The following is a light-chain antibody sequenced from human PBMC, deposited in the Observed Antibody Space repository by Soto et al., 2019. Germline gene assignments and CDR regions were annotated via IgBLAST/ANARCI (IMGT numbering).Light chain of an antibody. CDR2: DAS. V-gene: IGKV1-5*01. Sequence: DIQMTQSPSTLSASVGDRVTITCRASQSISSWLTWYKQKPGKAPKVLIYDASSLGSGVPSRFSGSGSGTKFTLTISSLQPDDFATYYCQQYNSFPLTFGGGTKVEIK. J-gene: IGKJ4*01. CDR1: QSISSW. CDR3: QQYNSFPLT.